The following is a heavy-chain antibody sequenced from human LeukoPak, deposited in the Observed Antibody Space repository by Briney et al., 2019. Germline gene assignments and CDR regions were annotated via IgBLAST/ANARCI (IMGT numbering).Heavy chain of an antibody. V-gene: IGHV1-8*01. J-gene: IGHJ4*02. Sequence: ASVKVSCKASGYSFTNYDINWVRQAPGQGLEWMGWMGPRHGYTGFAQKFQGRISMTRDTSISTAYMELSRLTSDDTAVYYCARGWVSGDVSEYYFENWGQGTLVTVSS. D-gene: IGHD5/OR15-5a*01. CDR1: GYSFTNYD. CDR3: ARGWVSGDVSEYYFEN. CDR2: MGPRHGYT.